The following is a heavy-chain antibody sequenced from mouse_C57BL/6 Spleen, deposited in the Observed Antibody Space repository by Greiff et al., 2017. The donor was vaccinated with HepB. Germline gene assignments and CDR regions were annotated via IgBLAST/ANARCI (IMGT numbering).Heavy chain of an antibody. CDR1: GFTFSSYA. D-gene: IGHD3-1*01. CDR2: ISDGGSYT. V-gene: IGHV5-4*01. CDR3: ARDRGYTARYFDY. J-gene: IGHJ2*01. Sequence: EVKLMESGGGLVKPGGSLKLSCAASGFTFSSYAMSWVRQTPEKRLEWVATISDGGSYTYYPDNVKGRFTISRDNAKNNLYLQMSHLKSEDTAMYYCARDRGYTARYFDYWGQGTTLTVSS.